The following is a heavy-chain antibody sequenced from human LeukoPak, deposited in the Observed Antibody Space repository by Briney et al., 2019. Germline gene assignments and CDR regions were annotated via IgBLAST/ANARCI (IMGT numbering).Heavy chain of an antibody. CDR1: GGSISSSSYY. J-gene: IGHJ5*02. V-gene: IGHV4-39*07. CDR3: ARSAVHSSSWYSAQLTWFDP. CDR2: IYYSGST. Sequence: SETLSLTCTVSGGSISSSSYYWGWIRQPPGKGLEWIGSIYYSGSTYYNPSLKSRVTVSVDTSKNQFSLKLSSVTAADTAVYYCARSAVHSSSWYSAQLTWFDPWGQGTLVTVSS. D-gene: IGHD6-13*01.